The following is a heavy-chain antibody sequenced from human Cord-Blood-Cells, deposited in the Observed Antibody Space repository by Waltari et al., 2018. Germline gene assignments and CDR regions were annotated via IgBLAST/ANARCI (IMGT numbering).Heavy chain of an antibody. CDR1: GYTFTGYY. Sequence: QVQLVQSGAEVKKPGASVKVSCKASGYTFTGYYMHWVRQAPGQGLEWMGWINPNSGGTNYAQKFQGRVTMTRDTSISTAYMELSRLRSDDTAVYYCASSRYCSSTSCTSFGQYWGQGTLVTVSS. V-gene: IGHV1-2*02. CDR2: INPNSGGT. CDR3: ASSRYCSSTSCTSFGQY. J-gene: IGHJ4*02. D-gene: IGHD2-2*01.